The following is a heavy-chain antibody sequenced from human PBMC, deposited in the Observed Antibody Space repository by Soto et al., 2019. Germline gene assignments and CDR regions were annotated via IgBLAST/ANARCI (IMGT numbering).Heavy chain of an antibody. CDR2: FDPEDGET. CDR3: ATWANYYDSSDYGMDV. CDR1: GYTLTELS. D-gene: IGHD3-22*01. V-gene: IGHV1-24*01. J-gene: IGHJ6*02. Sequence: ASLKVSCKVSGYTLTELSMHWVRQAPGKGLEWMGGFDPEDGETIYAQKFQGRVTMTEDTSTDTAYMELSSLRSEDTAVYYCATWANYYDSSDYGMDVWGQGTTVTVSS.